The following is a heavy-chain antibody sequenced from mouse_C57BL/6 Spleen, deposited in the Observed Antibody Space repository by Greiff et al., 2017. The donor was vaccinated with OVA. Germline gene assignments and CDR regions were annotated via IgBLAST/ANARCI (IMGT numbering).Heavy chain of an antibody. V-gene: IGHV5-16*01. D-gene: IGHD1-1*01. CDR1: GFTFSDYY. CDR2: INYDGSST. J-gene: IGHJ3*01. Sequence: EVQRVESEGGLVQPGSSMKLSCTASGFTFSDYYMAWVRQVPEKGLEWVANINYDGSSTYYLDSLKSRFIISRDNAKNILYLQMSSLKSEDTATYYCARANYGSSLSWFAYWGQGTLVTVSA. CDR3: ARANYGSSLSWFAY.